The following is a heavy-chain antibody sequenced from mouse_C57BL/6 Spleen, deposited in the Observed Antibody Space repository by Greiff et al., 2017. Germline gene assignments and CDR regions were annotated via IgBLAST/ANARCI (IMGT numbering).Heavy chain of an antibody. CDR3: ARVYGSWFAY. Sequence: EVQLQESGPGLVKPSQSLSLTCSVTGYSITSGYYWNWIRQFPGNKLEWMGYISYDGSNNYNPSLKNRISITRDTSKNQFFLKLNSVTTEDTATYYCARVYGSWFAYWGQGTLVTVSA. J-gene: IGHJ3*01. CDR1: GYSITSGYY. CDR2: ISYDGSN. V-gene: IGHV3-6*01. D-gene: IGHD1-1*01.